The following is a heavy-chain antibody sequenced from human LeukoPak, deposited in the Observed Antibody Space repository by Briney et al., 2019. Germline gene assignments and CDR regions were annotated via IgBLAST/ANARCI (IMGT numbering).Heavy chain of an antibody. D-gene: IGHD6-19*01. CDR1: GGSIRNYY. CDR3: ARGAVAADDAFDI. J-gene: IGHJ3*02. Sequence: SETLSLTCTVSGGSIRNYYWSWIRQPAGKGLEWIGRIYTSGSTNYNPSLKSRVTMSVDTSKNQFSLKLSSVTAADTAVYYCARGAVAADDAFDIWGQGTMVTVSS. CDR2: IYTSGST. V-gene: IGHV4-4*07.